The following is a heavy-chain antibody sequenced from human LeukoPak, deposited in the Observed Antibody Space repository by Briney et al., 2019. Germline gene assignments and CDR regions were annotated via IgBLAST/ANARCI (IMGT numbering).Heavy chain of an antibody. Sequence: SETLSLTCTVSGGSIGSYYWSWIRQPPGEKLEWIGYLYYSGSTNYNPSLGSRVTISADSSKNQFSLKLTSVTAADTAVYYCARDAKLLGAFDLWGPGTVVTVSS. CDR3: ARDAKLLGAFDL. CDR1: GGSIGSYY. J-gene: IGHJ3*01. CDR2: LYYSGST. V-gene: IGHV4-59*01.